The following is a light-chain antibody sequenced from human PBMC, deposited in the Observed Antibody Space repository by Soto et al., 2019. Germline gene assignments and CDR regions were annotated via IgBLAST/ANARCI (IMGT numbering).Light chain of an antibody. V-gene: IGKV3-11*01. J-gene: IGKJ4*01. CDR1: QSVGSY. Sequence: EIVLTQSPATLSLSPGERATLSCRASQSVGSYLAWYQHKPGHAPRLLIYDASHRATGIPARFSGSGSGTDFTLTISSLEPEDFAVYYCHQYAVSPLTFGGGTTVEIK. CDR2: DAS. CDR3: HQYAVSPLT.